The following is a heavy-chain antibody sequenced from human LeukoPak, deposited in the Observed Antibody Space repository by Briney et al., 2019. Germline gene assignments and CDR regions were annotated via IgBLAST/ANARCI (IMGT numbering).Heavy chain of an antibody. CDR3: ARSTYSGSSYDY. Sequence: GGSLRLPRTASGFTLSNLWIDWVRHVARKWLGWVSRIKSDGSSTTFADSVKGRFTISRDSAKNTLYLQMSSLRAEDTAVYYCARSTYSGSSYDYWGQGTLVTVSS. D-gene: IGHD1-26*01. CDR1: GFTLSNLW. J-gene: IGHJ4*02. CDR2: IKSDGSST. V-gene: IGHV3-74*01.